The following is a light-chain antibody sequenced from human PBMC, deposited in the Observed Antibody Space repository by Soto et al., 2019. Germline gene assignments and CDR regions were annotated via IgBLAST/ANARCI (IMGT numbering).Light chain of an antibody. J-gene: IGKJ4*01. CDR1: QGISSY. CDR3: QQYYRYPLT. Sequence: AIRMTQSPSSFSASTGDRVTITCRASQGISSYLAWYQQKPGKAPKLLIYAASTLQSGVPSRFSGSGSGTDFNLTISCLQSEEFATYYCQQYYRYPLTFGGGTKVEIK. CDR2: AAS. V-gene: IGKV1-8*01.